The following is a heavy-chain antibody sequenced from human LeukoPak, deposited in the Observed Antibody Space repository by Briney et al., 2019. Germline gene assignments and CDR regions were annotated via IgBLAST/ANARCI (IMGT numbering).Heavy chain of an antibody. V-gene: IGHV4-59*08. CDR3: ARGHSSGWFDLDY. Sequence: SETLSLTCTVSGGSISSYYWSWIRQPPGKGLDWIGYIYYSGSTNYNPSLKSRVTISVDTSKSQFSLKLSSVTAADTAVYYCARGHSSGWFDLDYWGQGTLVTVSS. CDR1: GGSISSYY. D-gene: IGHD6-19*01. J-gene: IGHJ4*02. CDR2: IYYSGST.